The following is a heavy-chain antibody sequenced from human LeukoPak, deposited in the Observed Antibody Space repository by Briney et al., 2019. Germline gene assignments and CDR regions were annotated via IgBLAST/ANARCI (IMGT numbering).Heavy chain of an antibody. CDR3: ARAVIAAAGPIHDY. CDR1: GYTFTGYY. CDR2: INPNSGGT. J-gene: IGHJ4*02. Sequence: ASVKVSCKASGYTFTGYYMHWVRQAPGQGLEWMGWINPNSGGTNYAQKFQGWATMTRDTSISTAYMELSRLRSDDTAVHYCARAVIAAAGPIHDYWGQGTLVTVSS. D-gene: IGHD6-13*01. V-gene: IGHV1-2*04.